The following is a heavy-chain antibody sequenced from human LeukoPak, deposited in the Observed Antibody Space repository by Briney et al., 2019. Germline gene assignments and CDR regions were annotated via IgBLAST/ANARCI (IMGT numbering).Heavy chain of an antibody. D-gene: IGHD3-16*01. V-gene: IGHV4-59*01. J-gene: IGHJ4*02. CDR2: IYYSGTT. CDR3: ARGTVQMGMGERFFDF. CDR1: GGSINTYY. Sequence: SETLSLTCSVSGGSINTYYWTWIRLSPGKGVDWVGYIYYSGTTNYNPSLKSRVSMSVDTSRNQFSLRLSSVTAADTAIYYCARGTVQMGMGERFFDFWGQGTLVTVSS.